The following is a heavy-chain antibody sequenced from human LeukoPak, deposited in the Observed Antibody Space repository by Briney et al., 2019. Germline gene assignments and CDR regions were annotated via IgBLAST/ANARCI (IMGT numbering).Heavy chain of an antibody. J-gene: IGHJ5*02. V-gene: IGHV1-69*04. Sequence: SVKVSCTASGGTFSSYAISWVRQAPGQGREWMGRIIPILGIANYAQKFQGRVTMTRDMSTSTVYMELSSLRSEDTAVYYCARDWGDIVVVPAYNWFDPWGQGTLVTVSS. D-gene: IGHD2-2*01. CDR2: IIPILGIA. CDR3: ARDWGDIVVVPAYNWFDP. CDR1: GGTFSSYA.